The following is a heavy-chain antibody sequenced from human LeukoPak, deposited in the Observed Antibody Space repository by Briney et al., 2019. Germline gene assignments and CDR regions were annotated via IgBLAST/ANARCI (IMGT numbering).Heavy chain of an antibody. Sequence: SETLSLTCTVSGGSISSSSYYWSWIRQPPGKGLEWIGYIYYSGSTYYNPSLKSRVTISVDTSKNQFSLKLSSVTAADTAVYYCARLVVPAAIRSGWFDPWGQGTLVTVSS. D-gene: IGHD2-2*01. CDR1: GGSISSSSYY. V-gene: IGHV4-30-4*01. J-gene: IGHJ5*02. CDR2: IYYSGST. CDR3: ARLVVPAAIRSGWFDP.